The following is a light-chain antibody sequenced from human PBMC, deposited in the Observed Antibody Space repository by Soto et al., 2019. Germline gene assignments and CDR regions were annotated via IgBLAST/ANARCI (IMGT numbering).Light chain of an antibody. CDR2: WAS. J-gene: IGKJ2*01. CDR3: QQYYSTPYT. V-gene: IGKV4-1*01. CDR1: QSVLYSSNNKNY. Sequence: DIVMTQSPDSLAVSLGETATINCRSSQSVLYSSNNKNYFAWYQQKPGQPPKLLIYWASTRQYGVTDRFSGSESGTDFTLTISSLQAEDVAVYYCQQYYSTPYTFGQGTKLEI.